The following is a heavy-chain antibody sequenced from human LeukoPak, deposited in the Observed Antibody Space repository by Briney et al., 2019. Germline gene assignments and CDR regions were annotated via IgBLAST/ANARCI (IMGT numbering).Heavy chain of an antibody. Sequence: SETLSLTCAVSGGSISSGGYSRSWIRQPPGKGLEWIWYIHYTGSTNYNPSLTSRVTISVDTSKSQSSLKLSSVTAADTAIYYCARGGYYGSGNDFRFDPWGQGTLVTVSS. J-gene: IGHJ5*02. CDR2: IHYTGST. CDR1: GGSISSGGYS. D-gene: IGHD3-10*01. CDR3: ARGGYYGSGNDFRFDP. V-gene: IGHV4-61*08.